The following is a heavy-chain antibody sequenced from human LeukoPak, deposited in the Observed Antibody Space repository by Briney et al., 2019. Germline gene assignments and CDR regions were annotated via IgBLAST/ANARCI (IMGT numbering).Heavy chain of an antibody. D-gene: IGHD2-15*01. Sequence: GGSLRLSCPASGFTFSSYAMSWVRQAPGKGLVWVSAISGSGGSTYYADSVKGRFTISRDNSKNTLYLQMNSLRAADTAVYYCAKDQMVVAATWEYWGQGTLVTVSS. J-gene: IGHJ4*02. CDR1: GFTFSSYA. CDR3: AKDQMVVAATWEY. V-gene: IGHV3-23*01. CDR2: ISGSGGST.